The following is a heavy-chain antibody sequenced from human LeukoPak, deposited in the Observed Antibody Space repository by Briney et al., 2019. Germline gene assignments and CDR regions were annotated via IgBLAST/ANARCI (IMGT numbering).Heavy chain of an antibody. V-gene: IGHV4-39*01. Sequence: SETLSLTCTVSGGSISSSSYYWGWIRQPPGRGLEWIGSIYYSGSTYYNPSLKSRVTISVDTSKNQFSLKLSAVPAADTAVNDCARHVGLNWFDPWGQGTLVTVSS. CDR2: IYYSGST. D-gene: IGHD2-15*01. CDR3: ARHVGLNWFDP. CDR1: GGSISSSSYY. J-gene: IGHJ5*02.